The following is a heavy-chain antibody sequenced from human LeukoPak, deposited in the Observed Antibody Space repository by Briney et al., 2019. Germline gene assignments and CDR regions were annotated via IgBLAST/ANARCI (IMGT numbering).Heavy chain of an antibody. CDR3: AKRGGTESFYYYYYMDV. D-gene: IGHD2-15*01. CDR1: GFTFTSYG. V-gene: IGHV1-18*01. Sequence: ASVKVSCKASGFTFTSYGITWVRQAPGQGLEWLGWIITYNGNTHYAQKLQGRVTLTTDTSTNTAYMELRGLRSDDTAEYYCAKRGGTESFYYYYYMDVWGKGTTVTVSS. CDR2: IITYNGNT. J-gene: IGHJ6*03.